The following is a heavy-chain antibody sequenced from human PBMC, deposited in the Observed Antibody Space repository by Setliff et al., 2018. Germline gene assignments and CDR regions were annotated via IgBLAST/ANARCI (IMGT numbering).Heavy chain of an antibody. D-gene: IGHD2-15*01. Sequence: SVKVSCKASGDTFSSYGISWVRQAPGQGLEWMGGTIPMFGSTSYAQKFQGRVTMTTDTSTSTAYMELRSLRSDDTAVYYCARDRRNIVVAVVNAAFDIWGQGTMVTVSS. CDR1: GDTFSSYG. CDR2: TIPMFGST. V-gene: IGHV1-69*05. CDR3: ARDRRNIVVAVVNAAFDI. J-gene: IGHJ3*02.